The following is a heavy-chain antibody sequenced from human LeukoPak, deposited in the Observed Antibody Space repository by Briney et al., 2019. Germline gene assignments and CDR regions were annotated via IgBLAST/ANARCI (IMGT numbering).Heavy chain of an antibody. J-gene: IGHJ4*02. CDR1: GGSFSGYY. CDR3: ARDSRAVAVAVFDY. CDR2: INHSGST. D-gene: IGHD6-19*01. V-gene: IGHV4-34*01. Sequence: SETLSLTCAVYGGSFSGYYWSWIRQPPGKGLEWIGEINHSGSTNYNPSLKSRVTISVDTSKNQFSLKLSSVTAADTAVYYCARDSRAVAVAVFDYWGQGTLVTVSS.